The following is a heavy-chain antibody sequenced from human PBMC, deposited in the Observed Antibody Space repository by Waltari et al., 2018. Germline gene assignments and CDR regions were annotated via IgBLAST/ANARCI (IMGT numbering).Heavy chain of an antibody. CDR2: IKPDGSEK. CDR3: ARVAPSGSGYYTY. D-gene: IGHD5-12*01. V-gene: IGHV3-7*01. Sequence: EVQLVESGGGLVQPGGSLRLSCASSGFTVCSYWISWARRAPGKGLEWVANIKPDGSEKYFVDSVKGRFTISRDNAKNSLYLQMNSLRAEDTAIYYCARVAPSGSGYYTYWGQGILVTVSS. J-gene: IGHJ4*02. CDR1: GFTVCSYW.